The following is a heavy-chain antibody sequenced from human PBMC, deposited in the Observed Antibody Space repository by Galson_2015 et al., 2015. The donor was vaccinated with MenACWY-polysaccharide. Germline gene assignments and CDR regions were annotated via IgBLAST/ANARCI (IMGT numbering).Heavy chain of an antibody. D-gene: IGHD2-21*02. V-gene: IGHV3-48*03. CDR3: ARGGYCGGDCYSRYFQH. J-gene: IGHJ1*01. CDR1: GFTFSSYE. Sequence: SLRLSCAASGFTFSSYEMNWVRQAPGKGLEWVSYISSSGSTIYYADSVKGRFTISRDNAKNSLYLQMNSLRAEDTAVYYCARGGYCGGDCYSRYFQHWGQGTLVTVSS. CDR2: ISSSGSTI.